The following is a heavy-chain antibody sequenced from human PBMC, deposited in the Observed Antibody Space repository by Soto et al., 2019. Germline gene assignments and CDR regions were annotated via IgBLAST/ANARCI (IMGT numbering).Heavy chain of an antibody. CDR1: GYTFTSYA. V-gene: IGHV1-3*01. J-gene: IGHJ4*02. CDR3: AREACSSTSCYVYFDY. Sequence: AASVKVSCKASGYTFTSYAMHWVRQAPGQRLEWMGWINAGNGNTKYSQKFQGRVTITRDASASTAYMELSSLRSEDTAVYYCAREACSSTSCYVYFDYWGQGTLVTVSS. CDR2: INAGNGNT. D-gene: IGHD2-2*01.